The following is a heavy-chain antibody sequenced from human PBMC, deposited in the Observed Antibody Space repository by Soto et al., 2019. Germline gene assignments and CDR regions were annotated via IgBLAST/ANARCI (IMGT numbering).Heavy chain of an antibody. V-gene: IGHV3-48*02. Sequence: PGGSLRLSCAASGFTFSSYSMNWVRQAPGKGLEWVSYISSSSSTIYYADSVKGRFTISRDNAKNSLYLQMNSLRDEDTAVYYCARDQRYYDILTGYRQDYWGQGTLVTVSS. J-gene: IGHJ4*02. CDR1: GFTFSSYS. D-gene: IGHD3-9*01. CDR3: ARDQRYYDILTGYRQDY. CDR2: ISSSSSTI.